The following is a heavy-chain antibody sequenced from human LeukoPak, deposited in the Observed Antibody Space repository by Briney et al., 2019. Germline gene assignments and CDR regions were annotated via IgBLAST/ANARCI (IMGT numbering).Heavy chain of an antibody. CDR1: GGTFSSYA. Sequence: SVKDSCKASGGTFSSYAISWVRQAPGQGLEWMGGIIPIFGTANYAQKFQGRVTITADESTSTAYMELSSLRSEDTAVYYCARATTVVTLLFDYWGQGTLVTVSS. D-gene: IGHD4-23*01. CDR3: ARATTVVTLLFDY. CDR2: IIPIFGTA. J-gene: IGHJ4*02. V-gene: IGHV1-69*01.